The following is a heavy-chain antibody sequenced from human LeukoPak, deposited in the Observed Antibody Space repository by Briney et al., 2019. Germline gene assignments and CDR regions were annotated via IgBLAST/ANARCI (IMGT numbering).Heavy chain of an antibody. V-gene: IGHV4-38-2*01. CDR1: GYSVSSGYH. D-gene: IGHD1-7*01. J-gene: IGHJ6*03. CDR2: IYHSGNT. Sequence: PSETLSLTCAVSGYSVSSGYHWGWIRQSPEKGLEWIGNIYHSGNTYYNPSLKSRVTISVDTSKNQFSLKLSSVTAADTAIYYCARALEVRSWYYYYMDVWXXXXTVTVSS. CDR3: ARALEVRSWYYYYMDV.